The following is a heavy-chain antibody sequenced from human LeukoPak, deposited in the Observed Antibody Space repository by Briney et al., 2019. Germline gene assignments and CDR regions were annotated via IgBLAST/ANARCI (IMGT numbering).Heavy chain of an antibody. Sequence: GGSLRLSCAASAFTFSGYEMNWVRQAPGKGLEWLSYISANSNTIYYADSVKGRFTISRDNAKNSLYLQVNSLRAEDTAVYYCARSDYWGRGTLVTVSS. V-gene: IGHV3-48*03. CDR3: ARSDY. CDR1: AFTFSGYE. J-gene: IGHJ4*02. CDR2: ISANSNTI.